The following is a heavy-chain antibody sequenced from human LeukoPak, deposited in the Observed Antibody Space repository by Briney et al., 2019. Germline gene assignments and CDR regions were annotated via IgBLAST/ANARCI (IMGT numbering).Heavy chain of an antibody. V-gene: IGHV3-23*01. CDR2: ISDSGGNT. Sequence: PGGSLRLSCAASGFTFSNFHMTWVRQSPGKGLEWVSAISDSGGNTWYADSVKGRFTISRDNSKNTVYLQMNSLRAEDTAVCYCAKELRSISATTGFDYWGQGTLVTVSS. J-gene: IGHJ4*02. CDR1: GFTFSNFH. D-gene: IGHD1-20*01. CDR3: AKELRSISATTGFDY.